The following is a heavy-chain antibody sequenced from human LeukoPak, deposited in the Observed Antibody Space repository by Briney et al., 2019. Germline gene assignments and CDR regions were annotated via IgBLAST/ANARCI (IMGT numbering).Heavy chain of an antibody. Sequence: PSETLSLTCAVSGGSISSSNYWSWVRQSPGMGLEWIGQVSLWGSTSYNPSLSRRVTISTDKSKNQFSLTLSFVTAADTAVYYCARHRGSIGWSDYFDYWGQGTLVTVSS. V-gene: IGHV4-4*02. J-gene: IGHJ4*02. CDR3: ARHRGSIGWSDYFDY. D-gene: IGHD6-19*01. CDR2: VSLWGST. CDR1: GGSISSSNY.